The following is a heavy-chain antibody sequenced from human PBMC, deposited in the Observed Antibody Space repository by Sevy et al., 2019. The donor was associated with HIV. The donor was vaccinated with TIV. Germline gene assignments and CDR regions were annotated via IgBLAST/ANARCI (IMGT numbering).Heavy chain of an antibody. D-gene: IGHD2-15*01. CDR2: INTNNGNA. J-gene: IGHJ1*01. CDR1: GYPFTSFG. Sequence: ASVKVSCKGSGYPFTSFGISWVRQAPGQGLEWMGCINTNNGNANYAQMYQGRVTMTRDTSTSTAYMELRSLRSDDTAVYYCAKDRGYCSGGSCYIQVWGQGTLVTVSS. V-gene: IGHV1-18*01. CDR3: AKDRGYCSGGSCYIQV.